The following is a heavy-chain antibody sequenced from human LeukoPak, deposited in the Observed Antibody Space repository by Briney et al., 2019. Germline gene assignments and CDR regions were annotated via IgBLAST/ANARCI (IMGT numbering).Heavy chain of an antibody. CDR2: ISGSGGST. CDR3: AKPPGSSWYRPFDY. CDR1: GFIFSNFP. J-gene: IGHJ4*02. V-gene: IGHV3-23*01. D-gene: IGHD6-13*01. Sequence: AGGSLRLSCAASGFIFSNFPMNWVRQAPGKGLEWVSAISGSGGSTYYADSVKGRFTISRDNSKNTLYLQMNSLRAEDTAVYYCAKPPGSSWYRPFDYWGQGTLVTVSS.